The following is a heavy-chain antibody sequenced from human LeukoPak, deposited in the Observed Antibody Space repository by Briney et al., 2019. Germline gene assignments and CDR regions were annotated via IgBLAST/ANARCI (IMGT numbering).Heavy chain of an antibody. CDR2: IYPGDSDT. J-gene: IGHJ4*02. Sequence: GESLKISCKGSGYNFTSYWIGWVRQMPGKGLEWMGIIYPGDSDTRYSPSFQGQVTSSADKSISTAYLQWSSLKASDTAIYYCARQRGYSSSYFDYWGQGTLVTISS. CDR3: ARQRGYSSSYFDY. D-gene: IGHD6-13*01. CDR1: GYNFTSYW. V-gene: IGHV5-51*01.